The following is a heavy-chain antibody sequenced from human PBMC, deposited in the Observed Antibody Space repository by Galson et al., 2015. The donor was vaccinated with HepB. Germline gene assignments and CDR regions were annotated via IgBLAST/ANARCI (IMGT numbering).Heavy chain of an antibody. CDR3: ARDFVELWLGGDY. Sequence: SLRLSCAASGFTFSSYGMHWVRQAPGKGLEWVAVIWYDGSNKYYADSVKGRFTISRDNSKNTLYLQMNSLRAEDTAVYYCARDFVELWLGGDYWGQGTLVTVSS. D-gene: IGHD5-18*01. V-gene: IGHV3-33*01. J-gene: IGHJ4*02. CDR2: IWYDGSNK. CDR1: GFTFSSYG.